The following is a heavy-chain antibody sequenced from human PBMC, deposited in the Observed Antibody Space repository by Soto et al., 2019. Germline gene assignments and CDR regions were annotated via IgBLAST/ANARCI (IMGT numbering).Heavy chain of an antibody. CDR2: MSGSSGNA. CDR3: AREIAGLGGEYYY. CDR1: GYTFTKYG. J-gene: IGHJ4*02. V-gene: IGHV1-18*01. Sequence: QVQLVQSGAEVKNPGASVKVSCKTSGYTFTKYGVGWVRQAPGQGLEWMGWMSGSSGNANYAEKVQGRITLTTDTSRRTAYIELRSLRSYETALYSCAREIAGLGGEYYYWGQGTLVTVSS. D-gene: IGHD3-16*01.